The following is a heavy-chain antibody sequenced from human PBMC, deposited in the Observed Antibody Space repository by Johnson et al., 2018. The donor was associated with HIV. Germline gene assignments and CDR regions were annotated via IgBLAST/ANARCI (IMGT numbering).Heavy chain of an antibody. CDR2: INWNGGST. CDR1: EFTFSRYA. J-gene: IGHJ3*02. V-gene: IGHV3-20*04. Sequence: VQLVESGGGVVQPGRSLRLSCAASEFTFSRYAIDWVRQAPDKGLEWVSGINWNGGSTGYADSVKGRFTISRDNAKNSLYLQMNSLRAEDTALYYCARDRAYDSSGYYYGGGAFDIWGQGTMVTVSS. D-gene: IGHD3-22*01. CDR3: ARDRAYDSSGYYYGGGAFDI.